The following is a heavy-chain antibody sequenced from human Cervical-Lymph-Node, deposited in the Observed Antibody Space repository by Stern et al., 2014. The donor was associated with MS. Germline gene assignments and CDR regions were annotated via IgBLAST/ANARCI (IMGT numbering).Heavy chain of an antibody. Sequence: QVQLQESGPGLVKPSGTLSLTCAVSGGSVSSTNWWSWVRQSPGKGLEWIGNIYHNGASNYRPSLRSRVSISLDNSKNHLSLHLTSVTAADTAVYYCARERQQYCNSEGCSYWYFDLWGRGTLVTVSS. J-gene: IGHJ2*01. D-gene: IGHD2/OR15-2a*01. CDR3: ARERQQYCNSEGCSYWYFDL. CDR1: GGSVSSTNW. V-gene: IGHV4-4*02. CDR2: IYHNGAS.